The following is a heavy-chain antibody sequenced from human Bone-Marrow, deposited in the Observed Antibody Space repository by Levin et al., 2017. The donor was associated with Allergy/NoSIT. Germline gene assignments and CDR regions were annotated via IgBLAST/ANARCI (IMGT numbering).Heavy chain of an antibody. V-gene: IGHV3-30*18. CDR3: AKAGTIFGVVTTNWFDP. CDR1: GFTFSSYG. D-gene: IGHD3-3*01. Sequence: GGSLRLSCAASGFTFSSYGMHWVRQAPGKGLEWVAVISYDGSNKYYADSVKGRFTISRDNSKNTLYLQMNSLRAEDTAVYYCAKAGTIFGVVTTNWFDPWGQGTLVTVSS. CDR2: ISYDGSNK. J-gene: IGHJ5*02.